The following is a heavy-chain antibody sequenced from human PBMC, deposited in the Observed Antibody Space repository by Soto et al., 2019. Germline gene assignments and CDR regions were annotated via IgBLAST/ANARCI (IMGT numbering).Heavy chain of an antibody. V-gene: IGHV3-23*01. CDR2: ISGSGGST. CDR3: AKAAPGYCSGGSCYGGGPPDY. J-gene: IGHJ4*02. Sequence: GGSLRLSCAASGFTFSSYAMSWVRQAPGKGLEWVSAISGSGGSTYYADSVKGRFTISRDNSKNTLYLQMNSLRAEDTAVYYCAKAAPGYCSGGSCYGGGPPDYWGQGTLVTVSS. CDR1: GFTFSSYA. D-gene: IGHD2-15*01.